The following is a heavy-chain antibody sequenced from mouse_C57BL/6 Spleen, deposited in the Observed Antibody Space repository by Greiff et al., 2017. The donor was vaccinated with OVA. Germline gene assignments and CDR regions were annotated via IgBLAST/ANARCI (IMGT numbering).Heavy chain of an antibody. CDR2: IHPNSGST. D-gene: IGHD1-1*01. J-gene: IGHJ2*01. CDR3: ARSGVVPNYFDY. CDR1: GYTFTSYW. V-gene: IGHV1-64*01. Sequence: QVQLQQPGAELVTPGASLTLSCPASGYTFTSYWMHWVKQRPGQGLEWIGMIHPNSGSTNYNEKFKSKATLTVDKSSSTAYMQLSSLTSEDSAVYYCARSGVVPNYFDYWGQGTTLTVSS.